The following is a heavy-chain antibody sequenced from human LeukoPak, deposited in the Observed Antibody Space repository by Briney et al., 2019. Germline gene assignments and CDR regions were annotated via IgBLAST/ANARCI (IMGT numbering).Heavy chain of an antibody. CDR2: IYYSGTT. V-gene: IGHV4-59*01. CDR3: ARGVYIAAAQYAY. Sequence: PSETLSLTCAVYGGSISSYYWSWIRQPPGKGLEWVGYIYYSGTTKYNPSLKSRVSISVDTSKNQFSLKLSSVTAADTAVYYCARGVYIAAAQYAYWGQGTLVTVSS. J-gene: IGHJ4*02. CDR1: GGSISSYY. D-gene: IGHD6-13*01.